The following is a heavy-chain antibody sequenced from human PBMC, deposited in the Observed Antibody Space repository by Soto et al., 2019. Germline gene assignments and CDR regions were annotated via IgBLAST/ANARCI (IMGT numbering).Heavy chain of an antibody. V-gene: IGHV1-2*02. Sequence: ASVKVSCKASGYTFTGYYMHWVRQAPGQGLELMGWINPNSGGTNYAQKFQGRVTMTRDTSISTAYMELSRLRSDDTAVYYCASSGSSGYYLTGAFDIWGQGTMVTV. J-gene: IGHJ3*02. D-gene: IGHD3-22*01. CDR3: ASSGSSGYYLTGAFDI. CDR1: GYTFTGYY. CDR2: INPNSGGT.